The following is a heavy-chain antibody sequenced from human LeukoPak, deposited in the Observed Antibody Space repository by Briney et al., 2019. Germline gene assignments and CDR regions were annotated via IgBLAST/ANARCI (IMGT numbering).Heavy chain of an antibody. J-gene: IGHJ5*02. D-gene: IGHD4-17*01. Sequence: GGSLRLSCAASGFTFSSYAMSWVRQAPGKGLEWVSTISGSGGSPYYADSVKGRFTISRDNSKNTLYLQMNSLRAEDTAVYYCAKGVTVTRVLDWFDPWGQGTLVTVSS. CDR1: GFTFSSYA. CDR2: ISGSGGSP. V-gene: IGHV3-23*01. CDR3: AKGVTVTRVLDWFDP.